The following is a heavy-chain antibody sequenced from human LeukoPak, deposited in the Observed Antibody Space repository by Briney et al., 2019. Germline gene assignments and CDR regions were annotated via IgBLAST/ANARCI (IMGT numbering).Heavy chain of an antibody. J-gene: IGHJ3*02. CDR1: GYTFTS. V-gene: IGHV7-4-1*02. Sequence: GASVKVSCKASGYTFTSMNWVRQAPGQGLEWMGWINTNTGNPRYAQGFTGRFVFSLDTSVNTAYLQISSLKAEDTAVYYCASQYSSGWYASFDAFDIWGQGTLVTVSS. CDR3: ASQYSSGWYASFDAFDI. D-gene: IGHD6-19*01. CDR2: INTNTGNP.